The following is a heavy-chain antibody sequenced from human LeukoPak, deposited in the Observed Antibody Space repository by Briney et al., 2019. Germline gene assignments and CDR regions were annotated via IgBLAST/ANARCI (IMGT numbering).Heavy chain of an antibody. J-gene: IGHJ6*03. D-gene: IGHD5-12*01. V-gene: IGHV1-8*01. CDR1: GYTFTSYD. CDR3: ARAGDSGCYYYYYYMDV. Sequence: GASVKVSCKASGYTFTSYDINWVRQATGQGLEWMGWMNPNSGNTGYAQKFQGRVTMTRNTSISTAYMELSSLRSEDTAVYYCARAGDSGCYYYYYYMDVWGKGTTVTVSS. CDR2: MNPNSGNT.